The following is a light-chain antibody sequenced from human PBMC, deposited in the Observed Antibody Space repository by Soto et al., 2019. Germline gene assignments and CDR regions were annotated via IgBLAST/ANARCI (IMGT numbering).Light chain of an antibody. Sequence: EIVLTQSPATLSLSPRDRATLYCRASQSVSSYLAWYQQKPGHAPRLLIYDASNRATGIPARFSGGGTGTDFTLTICSLEPEDFAVYYCQQRFNWPRFTFGQGTKLEIK. V-gene: IGKV3-11*01. CDR2: DAS. CDR3: QQRFNWPRFT. J-gene: IGKJ2*01. CDR1: QSVSSY.